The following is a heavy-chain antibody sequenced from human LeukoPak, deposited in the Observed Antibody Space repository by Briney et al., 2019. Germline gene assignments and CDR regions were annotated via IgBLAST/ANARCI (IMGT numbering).Heavy chain of an antibody. V-gene: IGHV3-30-3*01. D-gene: IGHD2-21*02. J-gene: IGHJ4*02. Sequence: GGSLRLSCAASGFTFSSSDMHWVRQAPGKGLEWVALISYDGTNKYYTDSVKGRFTISRDNSKNTLSLQMNSLRADDTAVYFCARVSLIVVVPGILDYWGQGILVIVSS. CDR2: ISYDGTNK. CDR1: GFTFSSSD. CDR3: ARVSLIVVVPGILDY.